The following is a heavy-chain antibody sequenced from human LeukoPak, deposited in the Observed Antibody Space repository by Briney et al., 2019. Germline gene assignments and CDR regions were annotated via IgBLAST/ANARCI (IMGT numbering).Heavy chain of an antibody. Sequence: GGSLRLSCAASGFTFSSYWMNWARQAPGKGLEWVASINHNGNVNYYVDSVKGRFTISRDNAKNSLYLQMNSLRDEDTAVYYCARAPVGLKADAFDVWGQGTMVTVSS. V-gene: IGHV3-7*01. CDR3: ARAPVGLKADAFDV. CDR1: GFTFSSYW. J-gene: IGHJ3*01. CDR2: INHNGNVN. D-gene: IGHD1-26*01.